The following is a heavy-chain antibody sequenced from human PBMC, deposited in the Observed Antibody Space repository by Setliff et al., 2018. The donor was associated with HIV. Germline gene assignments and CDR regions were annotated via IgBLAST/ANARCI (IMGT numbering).Heavy chain of an antibody. V-gene: IGHV1-3*01. CDR1: GDTFTTYA. CDR3: AIGSSNWPHRPNNYYFDY. J-gene: IGHJ4*02. Sequence: ASVKVSCKASGDTFTTYALHWVRQAPGQRLEWMGWINAGNGDTKSSQKFQGRVTITRDTSASTAYMELSSLRSEDTDVYYCAIGSSNWPHRPNNYYFDYWGQGTQVTVSS. D-gene: IGHD6-13*01. CDR2: INAGNGDT.